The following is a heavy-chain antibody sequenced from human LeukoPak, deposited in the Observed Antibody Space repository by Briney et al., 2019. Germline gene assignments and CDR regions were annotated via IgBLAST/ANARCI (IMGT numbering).Heavy chain of an antibody. J-gene: IGHJ4*02. D-gene: IGHD6-19*01. CDR3: AKGAVAGAFDY. CDR1: GFTFSSYV. Sequence: PGGSLRLSCAASGFTFSSYVMSWVRQAPGKGLEWVSCISGRGESTHFADSAKGRFTISRDNSKNTLYLQMNSLRAEDTAVYYCAKGAVAGAFDYWGQGTLVTVSS. V-gene: IGHV3-23*01. CDR2: ISGRGEST.